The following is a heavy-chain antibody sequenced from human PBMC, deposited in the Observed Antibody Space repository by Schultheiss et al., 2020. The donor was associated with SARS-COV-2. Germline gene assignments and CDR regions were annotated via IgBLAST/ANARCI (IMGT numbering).Heavy chain of an antibody. CDR2: IQPGDSDT. CDR3: ALPAHCSSTSCFRYGMDV. Sequence: GESLKISCKGSGYSFTSYWIAWVRQMPGKGLEWMGIIQPGDSDTRYSPSFQGQVTISADKSISTAYLQWSSLKASDTAMYYCALPAHCSSTSCFRYGMDVWGQGTTVTVSS. D-gene: IGHD2-2*01. J-gene: IGHJ6*02. V-gene: IGHV5-51*01. CDR1: GYSFTSYW.